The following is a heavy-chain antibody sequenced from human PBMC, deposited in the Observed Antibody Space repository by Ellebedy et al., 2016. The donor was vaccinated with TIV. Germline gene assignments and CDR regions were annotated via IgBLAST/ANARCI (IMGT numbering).Heavy chain of an antibody. V-gene: IGHV1-58*02. CDR2: IVVGSGNT. CDR1: GFTFTSSA. D-gene: IGHD3-10*01. J-gene: IGHJ4*02. Sequence: ASVKVSCKASGFTFTSSAMQWVRQARGQRLEWIGWIVVGSGNTNYAQKFQERVTITRDMSTSTAYMELSSLRSEDTAVYYCAAGAAPSNYYGSGWGYYFDYWGQGTLVTVSS. CDR3: AAGAAPSNYYGSGWGYYFDY.